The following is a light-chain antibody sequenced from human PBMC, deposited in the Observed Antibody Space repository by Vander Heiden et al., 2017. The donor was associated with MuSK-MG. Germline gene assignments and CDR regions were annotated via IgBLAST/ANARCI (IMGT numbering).Light chain of an antibody. J-gene: IGLJ2*01. CDR1: TGAVTSGHY. V-gene: IGLV7-43*01. CDR3: LLYDGGTVV. CDR2: RTS. Sequence: QTVVTQEPSLTVSPGGTVTLTCSSSTGAVTSGHYPNWFQQTPGQAPRALIYRTSNKHSGTPDRFSGSLRGGKAARTLSSVQPEDEAEYYCLLYDGGTVVFGGGTKLTVL.